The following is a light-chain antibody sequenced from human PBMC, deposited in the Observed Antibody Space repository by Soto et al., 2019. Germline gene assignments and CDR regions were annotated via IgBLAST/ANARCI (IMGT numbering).Light chain of an antibody. V-gene: IGKV3-11*01. CDR2: DAS. CDR1: QSVSFY. Sequence: EIVLTQSPATLSSSPGERATLSCRASQSVSFYFAWYQQKPGQAPRLLIYDASYRAPGIPARFSGSGFGTDFTPPTSSLQPENFGFNTCKQRTNWPYTFGRGPSWISN. CDR3: KQRTNWPYT. J-gene: IGKJ2*01.